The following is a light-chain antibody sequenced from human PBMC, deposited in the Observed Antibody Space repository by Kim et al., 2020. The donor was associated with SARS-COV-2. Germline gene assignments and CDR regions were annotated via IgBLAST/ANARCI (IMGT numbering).Light chain of an antibody. Sequence: ASVGDRVTITCPASQSINTDVNWYHHKPGQAPKLLIFSASNLQSGVPSRFSGRGSGTDFTLTISSLQPEDFGIYYCQQTYTIPITFGQGTRLEIK. CDR1: QSINTD. CDR3: QQTYTIPIT. J-gene: IGKJ5*01. CDR2: SAS. V-gene: IGKV1-39*01.